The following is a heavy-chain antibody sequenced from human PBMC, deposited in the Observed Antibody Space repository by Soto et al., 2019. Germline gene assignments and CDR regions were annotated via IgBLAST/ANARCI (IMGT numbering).Heavy chain of an antibody. CDR1: DESIKIFY. CDR3: ARAPMVLTRSYFDS. V-gene: IGHV4-59*01. Sequence: SESLALTRAVSDESIKIFYGSGIRKPPGKGLEWIGYISSSGNTNYNPSLKSRVSISVDTSKNQFSLNLTSVTAADTGVYYCARAPMVLTRSYFDSWGQGTPVTVSS. CDR2: ISSSGNT. J-gene: IGHJ4*02. D-gene: IGHD3-22*01.